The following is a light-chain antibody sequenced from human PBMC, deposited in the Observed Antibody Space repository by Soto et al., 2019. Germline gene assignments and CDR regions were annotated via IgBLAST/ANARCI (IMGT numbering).Light chain of an antibody. V-gene: IGKV3-15*01. J-gene: IGKJ5*01. CDR3: QQYGSSPPTIT. Sequence: EIVMTQSPATLSVSPGEGATLSCRASQSVRTKLAWYQQKAGQAPRLLIYGASTRATGVSDRFSGSGSGTEYTLTISRLEPEDFAVYYCQQYGSSPPTITFGQGTRLEIK. CDR2: GAS. CDR1: QSVRTK.